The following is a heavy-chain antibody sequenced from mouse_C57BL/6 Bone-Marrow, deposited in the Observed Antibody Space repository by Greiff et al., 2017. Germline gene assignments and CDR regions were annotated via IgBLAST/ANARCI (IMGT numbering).Heavy chain of an antibody. Sequence: QVQLQQPGAELVMPGASVKLSCKASGYTFTSYWMHWVKQRPGQGLEWIGEIDPSDSYTNYNQKFKGKSTLTVDNSSSTAYMQLSSLTSEDSAVDYCARDYSNYFYAMDDWGQGTSVTVSS. CDR1: GYTFTSYW. V-gene: IGHV1-69*01. CDR3: ARDYSNYFYAMDD. D-gene: IGHD2-5*01. J-gene: IGHJ4*01. CDR2: IDPSDSYT.